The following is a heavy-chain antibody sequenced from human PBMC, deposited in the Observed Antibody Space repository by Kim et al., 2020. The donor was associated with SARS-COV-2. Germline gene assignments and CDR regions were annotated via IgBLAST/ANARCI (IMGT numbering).Heavy chain of an antibody. D-gene: IGHD2-15*01. CDR3: AKCSGGSCYSPYDY. CDR2: VSGRTDTT. CDR1: GFTFSNYA. J-gene: IGHJ4*02. V-gene: IGHV3-23*01. Sequence: GGSLRLSCAASGFTFSNYAMTWVRQAPGKGLEWISIVSGRTDTTYYADSVRGRFTISRDDSNNTLYLQMTSLRAEDTAVYYCAKCSGGSCYSPYDYWGQGTLVTVSS.